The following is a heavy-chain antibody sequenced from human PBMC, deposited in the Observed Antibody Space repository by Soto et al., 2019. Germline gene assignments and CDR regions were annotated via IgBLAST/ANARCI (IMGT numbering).Heavy chain of an antibody. D-gene: IGHD1-1*01. J-gene: IGHJ5*01. Sequence: QVQLVQSGPELKKPGASVKVSCKTFGYSFHNSGISWVRQAHGQGLEWMGWISVFNGYAHYAQKFQGRVIMTADTFTNTAYMELRGLRSDDTAMYYCSKNGTTWFASWGQGSPVTVSS. V-gene: IGHV1-18*01. CDR3: SKNGTTWFAS. CDR1: GYSFHNSG. CDR2: ISVFNGYA.